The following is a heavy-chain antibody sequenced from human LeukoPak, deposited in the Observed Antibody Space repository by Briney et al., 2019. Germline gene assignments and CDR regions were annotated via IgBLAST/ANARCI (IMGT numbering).Heavy chain of an antibody. J-gene: IGHJ3*01. CDR1: GFTFSSYG. D-gene: IGHD3-10*01. CDR3: ARKGNAFDF. Sequence: GGSLRLSCAASGFTFSSYGMHWVRQAPGKGLEWVANIKLDVSETYYVDSVRGRFTISRDNTKNSLYLQMDSLRAEDTAVYYCARKGNAFDFWGQGTMVTVSS. V-gene: IGHV3-7*01. CDR2: IKLDVSET.